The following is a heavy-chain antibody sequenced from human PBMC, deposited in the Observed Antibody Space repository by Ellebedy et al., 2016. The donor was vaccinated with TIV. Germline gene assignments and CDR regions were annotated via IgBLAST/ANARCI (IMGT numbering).Heavy chain of an antibody. Sequence: AASVKVSCKASGYTFISYDLNWLRQATGQGPEWMGWMNPNSGKTDYAQKFQGRVTITRSASTSTAHMELSSLRSDDTAVYYCARGQYTTSWARFDSWGQGTLVTVSS. CDR1: GYTFISYD. V-gene: IGHV1-8*02. D-gene: IGHD6-13*01. CDR3: ARGQYTTSWARFDS. CDR2: MNPNSGKT. J-gene: IGHJ4*02.